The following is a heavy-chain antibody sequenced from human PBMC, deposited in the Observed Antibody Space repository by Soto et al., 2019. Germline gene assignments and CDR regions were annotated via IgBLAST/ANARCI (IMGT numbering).Heavy chain of an antibody. J-gene: IGHJ6*02. D-gene: IGHD2-15*01. CDR1: GGSFSGYY. Sequence: PSETLSLTCAVYGGSFSGYYWSWIRQPPGKGLEWIGEINHSGRTNYKPSLKSRVTILIDTSKNQFSLKLSSVTAADTAVYYCARTRVVAATVRYYYYGMDVWGQGTTVT. V-gene: IGHV4-34*01. CDR3: ARTRVVAATVRYYYYGMDV. CDR2: INHSGRT.